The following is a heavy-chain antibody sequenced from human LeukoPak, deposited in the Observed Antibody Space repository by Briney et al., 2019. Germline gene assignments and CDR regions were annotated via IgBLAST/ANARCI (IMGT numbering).Heavy chain of an antibody. CDR3: ARGPFTIFWMDV. J-gene: IGHJ6*04. CDR2: IYYSGST. Sequence: PSETLSLTCTVSGGSISISTYYWGWIRQPPGKGLEWIGSIYYSGSTHYNPSLKSRVTMSVDTSKNQFSLKLSSVTAADTAVYYCARGPFTIFWMDVWGKGTTVTISS. V-gene: IGHV4-39*07. CDR1: GGSISISTYY. D-gene: IGHD3-9*01.